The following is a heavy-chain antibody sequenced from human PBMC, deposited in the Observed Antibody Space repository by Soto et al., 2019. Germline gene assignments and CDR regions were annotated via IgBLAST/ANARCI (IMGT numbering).Heavy chain of an antibody. CDR3: ARENSNYYGMDV. V-gene: IGHV1-46*01. J-gene: IGHJ6*02. CDR2: INPSGGST. Sequence: GASVKLSCKESGYTFTSYYMHWVRQAPTQGLERMGIINPSGGSTSHAHKFQGRVTMTRDTSTSTVYMELSSLRSEDTAVYYCARENSNYYGMDVWGQGTTVTVSS. CDR1: GYTFTSYY. D-gene: IGHD4-4*01.